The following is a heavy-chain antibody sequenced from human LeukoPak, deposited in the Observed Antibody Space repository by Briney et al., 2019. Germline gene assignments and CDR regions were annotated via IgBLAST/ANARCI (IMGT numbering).Heavy chain of an antibody. J-gene: IGHJ4*02. CDR2: ISYDGSNK. CDR3: ARDTVDYYDSSGYIDY. CDR1: GFTFSSYA. D-gene: IGHD3-22*01. Sequence: PGGSLRLSCAASGFTFSSYAVHWVRQAPGKGLEWVAVISYDGSNKYYADSVKGRFTISRDNSKNTLYLQMNSLRAEDTAVYYCARDTVDYYDSSGYIDYWGQGTLVTVSS. V-gene: IGHV3-30-3*01.